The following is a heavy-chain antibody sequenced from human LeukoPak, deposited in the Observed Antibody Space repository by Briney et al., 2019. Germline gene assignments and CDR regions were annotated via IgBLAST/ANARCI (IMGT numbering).Heavy chain of an antibody. Sequence: GGSLRLSCAASGFTFSSYSMNWVRQAPGKGLEWVSSISSSSSYIYYADSVKGRFTISRDNAKNSLYLQMNSLRAEDTAVYYCARGPPRTVPTYYFDYWGQGTLVTVSS. CDR1: GFTFSSYS. CDR2: ISSSSSYI. J-gene: IGHJ4*02. CDR3: ARGPPRTVPTYYFDY. V-gene: IGHV3-21*01. D-gene: IGHD2-2*01.